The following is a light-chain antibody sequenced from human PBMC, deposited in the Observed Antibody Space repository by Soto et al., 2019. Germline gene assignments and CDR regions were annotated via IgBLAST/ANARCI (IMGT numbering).Light chain of an antibody. V-gene: IGLV1-44*01. CDR2: SNN. CDR1: SSNIGSNT. J-gene: IGLJ3*02. Sequence: QSVLTQPPSASGTPGQRVTISCSGSSSNIGSNTVNLYQQLPGTAPKLLIYSNNQRPSGGPDRCSGAKSGTSASLAISGLQYEDEDDYYCAAWDDGLNGRVFGGGAKVTVL. CDR3: AAWDDGLNGRV.